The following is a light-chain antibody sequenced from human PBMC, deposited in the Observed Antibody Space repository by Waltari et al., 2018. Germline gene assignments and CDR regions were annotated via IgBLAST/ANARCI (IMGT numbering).Light chain of an antibody. CDR1: SSNIGAGYD. CDR3: QSYDRSLSVRV. V-gene: IGLV1-40*01. CDR2: ANL. J-gene: IGLJ2*01. Sequence: QSVLTQPPSVSGAPGQRVTISCTGSSSNIGAGYDVHWYQQLPGSASKLLIYANLERPSGVPDRFSGSKSGTSASLAITGLQAEDEADYYCQSYDRSLSVRVFGGGTKLTVL.